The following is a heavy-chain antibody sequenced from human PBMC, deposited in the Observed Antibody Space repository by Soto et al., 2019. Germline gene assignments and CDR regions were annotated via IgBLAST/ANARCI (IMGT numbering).Heavy chain of an antibody. CDR1: ESTVSRDW. V-gene: IGHV3-7*04. J-gene: IGHJ4*02. Sequence: EVHLVESGGGLVQTGGSLRLSCAIFESTVSRDWMNWVRQAPGKGLEWVAHINQDGSEKYYVDSVKGRFTISRDNAKKSLSLQMTSLRPADTGLYSCSGGVGVAFWGQGTLVTVSS. D-gene: IGHD1-26*01. CDR3: SGGVGVAF. CDR2: INQDGSEK.